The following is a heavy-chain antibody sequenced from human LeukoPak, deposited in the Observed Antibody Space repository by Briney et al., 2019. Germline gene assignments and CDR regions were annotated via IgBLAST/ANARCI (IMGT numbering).Heavy chain of an antibody. J-gene: IGHJ4*02. V-gene: IGHV6-1*01. D-gene: IGHD2-2*01. Sequence: SQTLSVTCAISGESVSSNTAAWNWIRHSPSRGLEWLGRTYYRSKWNYDYVEYVKSRITINPDTSKNQFSLQLNSVTPGDTAIYYCAREGCTSSGRATWGQRTLVTVSS. CDR3: AREGCTSSGRAT. CDR2: TYYRSKWNY. CDR1: GESVSSNTAA.